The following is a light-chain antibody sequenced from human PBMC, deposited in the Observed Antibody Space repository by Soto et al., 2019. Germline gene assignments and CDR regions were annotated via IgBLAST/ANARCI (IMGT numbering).Light chain of an antibody. CDR2: KAP. J-gene: IGKJ1*01. V-gene: IGKV1-5*03. CDR3: QQYNSYRT. CDR1: QSISSW. Sequence: DIQMTQSPSTLSASVGGRVTITCRASQSISSWLAWYQQKPGKAPKLLIYKAPSLESGVPSRFSGSGSGTEFTLTISSLQPDDFATYYCQQYNSYRTFGQGTKVDIK.